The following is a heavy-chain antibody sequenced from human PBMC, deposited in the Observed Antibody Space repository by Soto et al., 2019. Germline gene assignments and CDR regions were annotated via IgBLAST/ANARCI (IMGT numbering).Heavy chain of an antibody. J-gene: IGHJ4*02. Sequence: QVQLVESGGDVVQPGTSLRLSCAASGFTFNSYGMHWVRQAPGKGLEWVAVIWYDGSNTYYADSVKGRFTVSRDNSKNTLYLQMNSLRAEDTAVYYCARDIDTSSYYFDYWGQGILVTVSS. CDR2: IWYDGSNT. V-gene: IGHV3-33*01. CDR3: ARDIDTSSYYFDY. CDR1: GFTFNSYG. D-gene: IGHD6-6*01.